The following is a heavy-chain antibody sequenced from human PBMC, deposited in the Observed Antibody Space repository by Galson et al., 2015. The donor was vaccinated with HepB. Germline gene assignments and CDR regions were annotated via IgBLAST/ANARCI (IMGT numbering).Heavy chain of an antibody. CDR1: GYTFTSYA. V-gene: IGHV1-3*01. CDR2: INAGNGNT. Sequence: SVKVSCKASGYTFTSYAMHWVRQAPGQRLEWMGWINAGNGNTKYSQKFQGRVTITRDTSASTAYMELSSLRSEDTAVYYCARDPLRIPRPGGAMAPGAYYFDYWGQGTLVTVSS. J-gene: IGHJ4*02. D-gene: IGHD5-18*01. CDR3: ARDPLRIPRPGGAMAPGAYYFDY.